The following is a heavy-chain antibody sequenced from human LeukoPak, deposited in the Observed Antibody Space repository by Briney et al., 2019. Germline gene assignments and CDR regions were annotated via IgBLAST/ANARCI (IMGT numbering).Heavy chain of an antibody. CDR3: ARDRLNGDYDRVCDY. Sequence: SETLSLTCTVSGGSISSGAYYWSWIRQHPGKGLEWIVHIYYSGIPYYNPSRKSRVTMSVDTSNTQFSLRLSFVTAAETAVYYCARDRLNGDYDRVCDYWGQGTLVTVSS. CDR1: GGSISSGAYY. D-gene: IGHD4-17*01. CDR2: IYYSGIP. J-gene: IGHJ4*02. V-gene: IGHV4-31*02.